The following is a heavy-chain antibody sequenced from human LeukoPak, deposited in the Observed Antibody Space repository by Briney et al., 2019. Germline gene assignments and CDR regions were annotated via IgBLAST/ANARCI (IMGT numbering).Heavy chain of an antibody. D-gene: IGHD3-3*01. CDR3: ARRGRPFGVVIHANDAFDI. CDR2: IIPILGLA. V-gene: IGHV1-69*04. CDR1: GGTFNSYA. J-gene: IGHJ3*02. Sequence: ASVKVSCKASGGTFNSYAFSWVRQAPGQGLEWMGRIIPILGLANYAQKFQGRVTITTDESTSTAYMELSSLRSEDTAVYYCARRGRPFGVVIHANDAFDIWGQGTMVTVSS.